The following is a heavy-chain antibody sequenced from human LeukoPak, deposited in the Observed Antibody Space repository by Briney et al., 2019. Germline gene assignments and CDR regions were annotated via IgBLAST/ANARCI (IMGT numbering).Heavy chain of an antibody. CDR2: ISAYNGNT. D-gene: IGHD3-10*01. V-gene: IGHV1-18*01. J-gene: IGHJ5*02. CDR3: ARGEGLLWFGEFADNWFDP. CDR1: GYTFTSYG. Sequence: ASVKVSCKASGYTFTSYGISWVRQAPGQGLEWMGWISAYNGNTNYAQKLQGRVTMTTDTSTSTAYMELRSLRSDDTAVYYCARGEGLLWFGEFADNWFDPWGQGTLVTVSS.